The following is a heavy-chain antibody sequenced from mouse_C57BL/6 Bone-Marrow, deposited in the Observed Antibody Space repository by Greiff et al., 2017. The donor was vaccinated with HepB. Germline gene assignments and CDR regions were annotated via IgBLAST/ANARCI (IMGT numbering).Heavy chain of an antibody. CDR2: IYPGDGDT. J-gene: IGHJ4*01. CDR3: ARGNLPLMDY. D-gene: IGHD2-1*01. V-gene: IGHV1-82*01. CDR1: GYAFSSSW. Sequence: QVQLKESGPELVKPGASVKISCKASGYAFSSSWMNWVKQRPGKGLEWIGRIYPGDGDTNYNGKFKGKATLTADKSSSTAYMQLSSLTSEDSAVSFCARGNLPLMDYWGQGTSVTVSS.